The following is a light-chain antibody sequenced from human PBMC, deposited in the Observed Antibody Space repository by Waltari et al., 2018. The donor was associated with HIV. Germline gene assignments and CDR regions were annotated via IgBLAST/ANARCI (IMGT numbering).Light chain of an antibody. J-gene: IGLJ2*01. V-gene: IGLV2-14*01. Sequence: QSALTQPASVSGSPGQSITISCTATSSDVGDYNFVSWYQQHPGKAPKLPIYEVTNRPTGVSDRFSASQSGNTASLTVSGLQAEDEADYYCSSFTGTSTLVIFGGGTKLTVL. CDR2: EVT. CDR3: SSFTGTSTLVI. CDR1: SSDVGDYNF.